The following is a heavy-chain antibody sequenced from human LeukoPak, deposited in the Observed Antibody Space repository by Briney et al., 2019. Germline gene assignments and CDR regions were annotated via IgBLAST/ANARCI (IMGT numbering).Heavy chain of an antibody. V-gene: IGHV3-33*01. CDR1: GFTFSSYG. CDR2: IWYDGSNK. D-gene: IGHD2-2*02. J-gene: IGHJ6*02. Sequence: GGSLRLSCAASGFTFSSYGMHWVRQAPGKGLEWVAVIWYDGSNKYYADSVKGRFTISRDNSKNTLYLQMNSLRAEDTAVYYCARDLYCSSTSCYSSNYYYYYGMDVWGQGTTVTVSS. CDR3: ARDLYCSSTSCYSSNYYYYYGMDV.